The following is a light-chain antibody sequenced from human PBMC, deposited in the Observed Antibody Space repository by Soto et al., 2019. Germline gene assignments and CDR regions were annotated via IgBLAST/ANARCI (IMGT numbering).Light chain of an antibody. J-gene: IGLJ2*01. V-gene: IGLV2-23*02. CDR3: CSYATPRQ. CDR2: EVS. CDR1: TSDVGSYNL. Sequence: ALTQPASVSGSPGQSITLSCTGTTSDVGSYNLVSWYQQHPGKAPKLIIYEVSERPSGVSTRFSGSKSGNMASLTISGLQAEDEAEYYCCSYATPRQFGGGTKVTVL.